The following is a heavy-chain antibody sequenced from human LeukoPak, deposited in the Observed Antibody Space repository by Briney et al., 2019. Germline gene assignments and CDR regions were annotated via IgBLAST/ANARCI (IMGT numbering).Heavy chain of an antibody. CDR2: IYHSGTT. J-gene: IGHJ6*03. V-gene: IGHV4-59*01. CDR3: ARAYDDDYYYYMDV. CDR1: GGSISSYY. Sequence: SETLSLTCTVSGGSISSYYWSWIRQSPVKGLEWIGQIYHSGTTNYNPSLKSRVTISVDTSKNQFSLKLTSVTAADTAVYYCARAYDDDYYYYMDVWGKGTTVTVSS. D-gene: IGHD3-3*01.